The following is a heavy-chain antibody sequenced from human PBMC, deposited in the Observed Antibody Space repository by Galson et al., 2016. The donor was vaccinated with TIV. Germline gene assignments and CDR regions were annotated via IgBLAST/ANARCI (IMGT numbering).Heavy chain of an antibody. CDR2: INRSGGT. J-gene: IGHJ4*02. CDR3: ARPKMRIRAFTY. V-gene: IGHV4-34*01. Sequence: SETLSLTCAAYGGAFSDDYWTWFRQPPGKGLEWIGEINRSGGTNYNPSLKSRVTLSLDRSKNQFSLKLRSVTAADTAVYYCARPKMRIRAFTYWGQGTPVTVSS. CDR1: GGAFSDDY. D-gene: IGHD3-10*01.